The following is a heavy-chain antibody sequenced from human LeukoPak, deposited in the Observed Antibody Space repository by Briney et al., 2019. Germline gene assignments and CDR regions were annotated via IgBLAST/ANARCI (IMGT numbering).Heavy chain of an antibody. J-gene: IGHJ4*02. Sequence: PSETLSLTCSVSGGSINNYWWNWIRQPPGKGLEWIGYIYYSGSTSYNPSLKSRLTISADTSLNQFSLKLNSVTAADTAVYYCARYCSGGDCYSKALDYWGQGILVTVSS. CDR2: IYYSGST. CDR3: ARYCSGGDCYSKALDY. CDR1: GGSINNYW. V-gene: IGHV4-59*01. D-gene: IGHD2-15*01.